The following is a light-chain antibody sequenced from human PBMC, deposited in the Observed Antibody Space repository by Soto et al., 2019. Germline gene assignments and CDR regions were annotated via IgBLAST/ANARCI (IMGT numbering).Light chain of an antibody. CDR3: LLYFGGAQVWV. J-gene: IGLJ3*02. CDR1: TGAVTSGYY. Sequence: QAVVTQEPSLTVSPGGTVTLTCASTTGAVTSGYYPSWFQQKPGQAPRALIYNTNNRHSWTPARFSGSLLGGKAALTLSGVQPEDEADYYCLLYFGGAQVWVFGGGTKVTVL. CDR2: NTN. V-gene: IGLV7-43*01.